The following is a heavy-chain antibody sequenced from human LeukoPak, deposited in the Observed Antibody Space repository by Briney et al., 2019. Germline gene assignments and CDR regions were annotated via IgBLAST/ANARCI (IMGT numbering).Heavy chain of an antibody. CDR2: INSDGSTT. J-gene: IGHJ4*02. D-gene: IGHD3-3*01. V-gene: IGHV3-74*01. CDR3: AKDIGDFWSGYYPSGYFDY. Sequence: GGSLRLSCAASGFTLSSYWMHWVRQAPGKGLVWVSRINSDGSTTSYADSVKGRFTISRDNAKNSLYLQMNSLRAEDTALYYCAKDIGDFWSGYYPSGYFDYWGQGTLVTVSS. CDR1: GFTLSSYW.